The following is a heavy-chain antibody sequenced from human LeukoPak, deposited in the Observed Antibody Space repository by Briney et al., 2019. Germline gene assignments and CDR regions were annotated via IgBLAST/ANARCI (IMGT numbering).Heavy chain of an antibody. V-gene: IGHV4-39*01. CDR2: IFYSGST. CDR1: GGSISSSSYY. D-gene: IGHD6-19*01. J-gene: IGHJ4*02. CDR3: ATTPALAVAGTLDPKE. Sequence: SETLSLTCTVSGGSISSSSYYWGWIRQSPGKGLEWIVRIFYSGSTYYNPSLKSRVTISIDTSQNQFSLKLSSVTAPDTAVYSCATTPALAVAGTLDPKEWGQGTLVTVSS.